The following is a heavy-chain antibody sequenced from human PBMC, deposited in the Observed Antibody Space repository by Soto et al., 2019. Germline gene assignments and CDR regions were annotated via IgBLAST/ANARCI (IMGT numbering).Heavy chain of an antibody. V-gene: IGHV4-59*01. Sequence: SETLSLTCTVSGGSMSSYYWSWLRQPPEKGLEWIGYIYYTGTTNYSPSLKSRVAISLDMSKSQFTLKLTSVTAADTAVYFCAGRHFGELHGWFDPWGQGTLVTVSS. CDR3: AGRHFGELHGWFDP. CDR1: GGSMSSYY. J-gene: IGHJ5*02. D-gene: IGHD3-10*01. CDR2: IYYTGTT.